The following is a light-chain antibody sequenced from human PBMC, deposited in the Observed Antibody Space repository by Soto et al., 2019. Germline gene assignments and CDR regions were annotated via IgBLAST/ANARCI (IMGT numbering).Light chain of an antibody. CDR1: QSLDSTS. CDR3: QRSGTSPPYI. Sequence: EVVLTQSPGTLSLSPGERATLSCRASQSLDSTSLAWYQQKPGQSPRLVIYGASRRATGIPDRFSGSGSGTDFMLNIDRRETEDFAVYYCQRSGTSPPYIFGAGTRLDIK. V-gene: IGKV3-20*01. J-gene: IGKJ2*01. CDR2: GAS.